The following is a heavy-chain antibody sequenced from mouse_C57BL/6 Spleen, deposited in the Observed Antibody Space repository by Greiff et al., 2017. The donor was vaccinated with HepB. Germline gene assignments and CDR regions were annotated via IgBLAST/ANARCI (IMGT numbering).Heavy chain of an antibody. CDR3: ARTRSNYFYWYFDV. J-gene: IGHJ1*03. D-gene: IGHD2-5*01. V-gene: IGHV1-53*01. Sequence: VKLQQPGTELVKPGASVKLSCKASGYTFTSYWMHWVKQRPGQGLEWIGNINPSNGGTNYNEKFKSKATLTVDKSSSTAYMQLSSLTSEDSAVYYCARTRSNYFYWYFDVWGTGTTVTVSS. CDR1: GYTFTSYW. CDR2: INPSNGGT.